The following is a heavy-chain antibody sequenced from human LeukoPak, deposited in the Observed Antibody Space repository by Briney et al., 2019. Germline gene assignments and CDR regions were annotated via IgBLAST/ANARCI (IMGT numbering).Heavy chain of an antibody. D-gene: IGHD6-13*01. CDR3: AIRKQQVVPPRAYPYYYGMDV. CDR1: GSTFSNYE. CDR2: ISTSGSTI. Sequence: GGSLRLSCAASGSTFSNYEVNWVRQAPGKGLEWVSYISTSGSTIYYADSVKGRFTISRDNAKNSVYLQMNSLRAEDTAVYYCAIRKQQVVPPRAYPYYYGMDVWGQGTTVTVSS. V-gene: IGHV3-48*03. J-gene: IGHJ6*02.